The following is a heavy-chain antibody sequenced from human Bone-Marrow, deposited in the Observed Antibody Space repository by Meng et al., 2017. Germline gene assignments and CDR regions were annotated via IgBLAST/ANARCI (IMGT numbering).Heavy chain of an antibody. D-gene: IGHD2-2*01. Sequence: SVKVSCKALGGIFSNYVIGWVRQAPGQGLEWMGGINAVFGTTNYAQKFQGRVTITTDESTSTVYMELNRLTSEDTAVYFCARKAGNCISTTCYSLDYWGQGTLVTVSS. CDR1: GGIFSNYV. J-gene: IGHJ4*02. CDR3: ARKAGNCISTTCYSLDY. CDR2: INAVFGTT. V-gene: IGHV1-69*05.